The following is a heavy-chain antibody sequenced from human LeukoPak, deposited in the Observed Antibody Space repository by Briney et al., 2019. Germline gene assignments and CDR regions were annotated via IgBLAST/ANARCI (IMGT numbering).Heavy chain of an antibody. J-gene: IGHJ4*02. CDR2: IYDSGTT. V-gene: IGHV4-59*01. CDR1: GGSISSYY. D-gene: IGHD6-19*01. CDR3: AALAIAVAGRSDY. Sequence: SETLSLTCTVSGGSISSYYWSWIRQPPGKGLEWIGYIYDSGTTNYNPSLKSRVTISIDTSKNQFSLKLSSVTAADTAVYYCAALAIAVAGRSDYWGQGTLVTVSS.